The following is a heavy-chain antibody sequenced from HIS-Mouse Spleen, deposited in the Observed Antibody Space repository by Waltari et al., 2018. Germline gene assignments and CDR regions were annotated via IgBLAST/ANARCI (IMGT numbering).Heavy chain of an antibody. Sequence: EVQLVESGGGLVKRGGSSRLPCAALGLTLVNAWRSWVRQAPGKGLEWVGRIKSKTEGGTTDYAAPVKGRFTISRDDSKNTLYLQMNSLKTEDTAVYYCTTVSSSFDYWGQGTLVTVSS. CDR1: GLTLVNAW. V-gene: IGHV3-15*01. CDR2: IKSKTEGGTT. D-gene: IGHD6-6*01. CDR3: TTVSSSFDY. J-gene: IGHJ4*02.